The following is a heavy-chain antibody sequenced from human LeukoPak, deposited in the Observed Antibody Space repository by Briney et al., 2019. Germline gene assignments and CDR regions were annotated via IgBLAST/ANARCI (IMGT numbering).Heavy chain of an antibody. V-gene: IGHV4-39*01. D-gene: IGHD5-24*01. CDR1: GGSISSSSYY. J-gene: IGHJ4*02. CDR3: ARQSQRWLPDY. Sequence: SETLSLTCTVSGGSISSSSYYWGWIRQPPGMGLEWIGSIYYSGSTYYNPSLKSRVTISVDTSKNQFSLKLSSVTAADTAVYYCARQSQRWLPDYWGQGTLVTVSS. CDR2: IYYSGST.